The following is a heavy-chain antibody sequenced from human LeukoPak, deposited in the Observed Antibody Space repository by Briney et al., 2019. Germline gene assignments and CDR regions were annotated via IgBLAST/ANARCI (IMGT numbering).Heavy chain of an antibody. D-gene: IGHD4-17*01. J-gene: IGHJ4*02. CDR3: VRDESAVPTFRFDY. CDR2: IKEDGSEK. V-gene: IGHV3-7*01. Sequence: PGGSLRLSCAVSGFSFSNYWMSWVRQAPGKGLEWLGHIKEDGSEKNYVDSVKGRFTISRDNAKNSLYLQMNSLRAEDTAVYYCVRDESAVPTFRFDYWGQGTLVTVSS. CDR1: GFSFSNYW.